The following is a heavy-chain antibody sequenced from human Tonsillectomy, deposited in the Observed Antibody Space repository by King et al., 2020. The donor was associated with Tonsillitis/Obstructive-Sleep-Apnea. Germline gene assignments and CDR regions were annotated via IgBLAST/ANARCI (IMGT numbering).Heavy chain of an antibody. V-gene: IGHV3-15*01. D-gene: IGHD3-16*02. CDR2: IKSKTDGGTT. Sequence: VQLVESGGGLVKPGGSLRLSRAASGFTFSNAWMSWVRQAPGKGLEWVGRIKSKTDGGTTDYAEPVKGRFTISRDDSKNTLYLQMNSLKTEDTAVYYCTTGSWDYIWGSYRFDYWGQGTLVTVSS. CDR1: GFTFSNAW. J-gene: IGHJ4*02. CDR3: TTGSWDYIWGSYRFDY.